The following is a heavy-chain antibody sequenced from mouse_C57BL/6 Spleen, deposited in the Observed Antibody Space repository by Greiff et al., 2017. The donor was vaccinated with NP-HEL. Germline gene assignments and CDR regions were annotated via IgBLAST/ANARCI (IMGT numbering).Heavy chain of an antibody. CDR1: GYTFTDYN. CDR2: INPNDGGT. CDR3: ASERVDCDGFAY. J-gene: IGHJ3*01. V-gene: IGHV1-22*01. D-gene: IGHD1-1*02. Sequence: VQLQQSGPELVKPGASVKMSCKASGYTFTDYNMHWVKQSHGKSLEWIGYINPNDGGTSYNQKFKGKVTLTVNKSSSTAYLELHRLTSKDYAVYYCASERVDCDGFAYWGQGTLVTVSA.